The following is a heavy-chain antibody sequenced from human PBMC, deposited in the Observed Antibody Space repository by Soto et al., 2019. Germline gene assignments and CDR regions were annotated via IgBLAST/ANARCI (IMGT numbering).Heavy chain of an antibody. J-gene: IGHJ6*02. D-gene: IGHD2-2*01. CDR3: ARHVPAAGYYYGMDV. V-gene: IGHV1-69*12. CDR2: IISIFGTA. CDR1: GGTFSSYA. Sequence: QVQLVQSGAEVKKPGSSVKVSCKASGGTFSSYAISWVRQAPGQGLEWMGGIISIFGTANYAQKFQGRVTITADESTRTAYIELSSLRSEDTAVYYCARHVPAAGYYYGMDVWGQGTTVTVSS.